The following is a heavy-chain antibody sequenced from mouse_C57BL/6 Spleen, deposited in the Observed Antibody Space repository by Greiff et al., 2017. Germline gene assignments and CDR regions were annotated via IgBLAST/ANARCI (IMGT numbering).Heavy chain of an antibody. CDR1: GYSITSGYY. J-gene: IGHJ1*03. Sequence: EVKLMESGPGLVKPSQSLSLTCSVTGYSITSGYYWNWIRQFPGNKLEWMGYISYDGSNNYNPSLKNRISITRDTSKNQIFLKLKSVTTEDTATYDCARAPGLENWYFDVWGTGTTVTVSS. V-gene: IGHV3-6*01. CDR3: ARAPGLENWYFDV. D-gene: IGHD4-1*01. CDR2: ISYDGSN.